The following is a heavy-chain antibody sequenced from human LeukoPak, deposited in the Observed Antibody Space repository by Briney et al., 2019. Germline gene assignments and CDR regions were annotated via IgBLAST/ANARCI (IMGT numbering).Heavy chain of an antibody. V-gene: IGHV3-30-3*02. CDR1: GFTFSSYA. Sequence: GRSLRLSCAASGFTFSSYAMHWVRQAPGKGLEWVAVISYDGSNKYYADSVKGRFTISRDNSKNTLYLQMNSLRAEDTAVYYCAKSQWSTSWADAFDIWGQGTMVTVSS. CDR2: ISYDGSNK. J-gene: IGHJ3*02. D-gene: IGHD1-26*01. CDR3: AKSQWSTSWADAFDI.